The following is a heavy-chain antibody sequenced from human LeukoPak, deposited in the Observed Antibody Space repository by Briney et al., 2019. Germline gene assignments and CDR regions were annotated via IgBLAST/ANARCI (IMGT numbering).Heavy chain of an antibody. V-gene: IGHV4-59*01. Sequence: SETLSLICAVSGGSIRSYYWSWIRQPPGRGLEWIGYIYYSGSTNYNPSLKSRVTISVDTSKNQFSLKLSSVTAADTAVYYCARGQTATLYYYYYMDVWGKGTTVTVSS. CDR1: GGSIRSYY. D-gene: IGHD5-18*01. CDR2: IYYSGST. J-gene: IGHJ6*03. CDR3: ARGQTATLYYYYYMDV.